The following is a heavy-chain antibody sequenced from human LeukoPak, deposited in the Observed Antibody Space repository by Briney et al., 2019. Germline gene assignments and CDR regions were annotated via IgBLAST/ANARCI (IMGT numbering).Heavy chain of an antibody. CDR1: GYSISSGYY. Sequence: PSETLSLTCAVSGYSISSGYYWGWIRQPPRNGLEWIVSINHSWSTYYNPSLKSRVTISVDTSKNQFYLKLSSVTAADTAVYYCARHKGRVYGGTIFDYWGQGTLVTVSS. D-gene: IGHD4-23*01. CDR2: INHSWST. J-gene: IGHJ4*02. CDR3: ARHKGRVYGGTIFDY. V-gene: IGHV4-38-2*01.